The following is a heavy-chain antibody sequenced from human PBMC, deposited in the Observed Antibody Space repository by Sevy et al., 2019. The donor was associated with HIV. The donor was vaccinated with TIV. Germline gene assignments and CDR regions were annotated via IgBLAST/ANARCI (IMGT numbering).Heavy chain of an antibody. Sequence: GGSLRLSCAASGFTVSNNYMSWVRQAPGKGLEWVSIIYSGGGTFYTDSVQGRFAISRDNSKNTLFLQMNSLRAEETDVYFCARVTTSRFYYDTFGYQPYYFDYWGQGTLVTVSS. CDR3: ARVTTSRFYYDTFGYQPYYFDY. CDR1: GFTVSNNY. J-gene: IGHJ4*02. CDR2: IYSGGGT. V-gene: IGHV3-53*01. D-gene: IGHD3-22*01.